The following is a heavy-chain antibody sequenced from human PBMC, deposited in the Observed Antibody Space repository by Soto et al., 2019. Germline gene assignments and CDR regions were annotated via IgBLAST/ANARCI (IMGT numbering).Heavy chain of an antibody. CDR1: GGSFSGYY. Sequence: SETLSLTCAVYGGSFSGYYWSWIRQPPGKGLEWIGEINHSGSTNYNPSLKSRVTISVDTSKNQFSLKLSSVTAADTAVYYCARSLRSWSDYWGQGTLVTVSS. D-gene: IGHD6-13*01. CDR2: INHSGST. CDR3: ARSLRSWSDY. J-gene: IGHJ4*02. V-gene: IGHV4-34*01.